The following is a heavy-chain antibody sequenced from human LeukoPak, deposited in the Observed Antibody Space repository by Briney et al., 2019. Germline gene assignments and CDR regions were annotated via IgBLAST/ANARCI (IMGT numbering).Heavy chain of an antibody. J-gene: IGHJ4*02. CDR3: ARGELAGVFDY. Sequence: GASVKVSCKASGYTFTSYGISWVRQAPGQGLEWMGWISAYNGNTNYAQKLQGRVTMTRNTSISTAYMELSSLRSEDPAVYSWARGELAGVFDYWGQGTLVTVSS. V-gene: IGHV1-18*01. CDR2: ISAYNGNT. CDR1: GYTFTSYG. D-gene: IGHD3-16*01.